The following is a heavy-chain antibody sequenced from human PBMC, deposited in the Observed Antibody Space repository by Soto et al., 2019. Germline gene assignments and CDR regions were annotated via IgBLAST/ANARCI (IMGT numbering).Heavy chain of an antibody. D-gene: IGHD3-3*01. CDR2: IYYTGTT. J-gene: IGHJ6*03. CDR1: GGSVSSGRYQ. Sequence: SETLSLTCTVSGGSVSSGRYQWSWIRQSPGKGLEWIGYIYYTGTTNYNPSLKSRVTISVDTSKNQFSLKLTSVTAADTALYFAARLQSDDFCSGTVPLRLWHKGPRVTV. CDR3: ARLQSDDFCSGTVPLRL. V-gene: IGHV4-61*01.